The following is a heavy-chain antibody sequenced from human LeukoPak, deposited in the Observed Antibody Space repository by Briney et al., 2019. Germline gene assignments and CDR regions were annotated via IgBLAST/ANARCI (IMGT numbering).Heavy chain of an antibody. CDR3: ARRGSTSSYYGMDV. J-gene: IGHJ6*02. Sequence: SVKVSRKASGGTFSSYAISWVRQAPGQGLEWMGRIIPILGIANYAQKFQGRVTITADKSTSTAYMELSSLRSEDTAVYYCARRGSTSSYYGMDVWGQGTTVTVSS. V-gene: IGHV1-69*04. CDR1: GGTFSSYA. CDR2: IIPILGIA. D-gene: IGHD2-2*01.